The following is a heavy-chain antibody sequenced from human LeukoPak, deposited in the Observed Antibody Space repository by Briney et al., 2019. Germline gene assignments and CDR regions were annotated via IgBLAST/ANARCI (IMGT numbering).Heavy chain of an antibody. Sequence: SQTLSLTCTVSGGSISSGSYYWSWIRQPAGKGLEWIGRIYTSGSTNYNPSLKSRVTIPVDTSKNQFSLRLSSVTAADTAVYYCARSRDGDYILFDYWGQGALVTVSS. D-gene: IGHD4-17*01. J-gene: IGHJ4*02. V-gene: IGHV4-61*02. CDR2: IYTSGST. CDR1: GGSISSGSYY. CDR3: ARSRDGDYILFDY.